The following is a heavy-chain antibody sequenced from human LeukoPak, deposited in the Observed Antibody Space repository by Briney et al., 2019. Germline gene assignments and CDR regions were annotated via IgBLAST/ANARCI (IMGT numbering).Heavy chain of an antibody. CDR3: AREFYYGSGSYGFDY. D-gene: IGHD3-10*01. J-gene: IGHJ4*02. CDR1: GFTFSSYS. CDR2: ISSSSSYI. V-gene: IGHV3-21*01. Sequence: GGSLRLSCAASGFTFSSYSMNWVRQAPGKGLEWVSSISSSSSYIYYADSVKGRFTISRDNVKNSLYLQMNSLRAEDTAVYYCAREFYYGSGSYGFDYWGQGTLVTVSS.